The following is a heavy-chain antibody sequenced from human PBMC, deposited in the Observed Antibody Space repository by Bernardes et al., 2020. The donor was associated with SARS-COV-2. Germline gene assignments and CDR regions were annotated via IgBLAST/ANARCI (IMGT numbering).Heavy chain of an antibody. CDR1: GFGFNDFV. CDR3: THSFCGSSNCYLNFQH. V-gene: IGHV3-23*01. Sequence: GGSLRLSCAASGFGFNDFVIHWVRQVPGKGLEWVSTITDTGAPTDYAESVQGRFSVSRDISRDTFYLQMDSLRTEDTAVYYCTHSFCGSSNCYLNFQHWGQGTLVSVSS. D-gene: IGHD2-2*01. CDR2: ITDTGAPT. J-gene: IGHJ1*01.